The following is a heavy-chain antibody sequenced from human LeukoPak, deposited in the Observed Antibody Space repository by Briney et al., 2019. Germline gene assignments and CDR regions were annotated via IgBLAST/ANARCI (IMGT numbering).Heavy chain of an antibody. J-gene: IGHJ6*03. CDR1: GGSISSGDNY. D-gene: IGHD2-2*01. V-gene: IGHV4-31*03. Sequence: PSQTLSLTCTVSGGSISSGDNYWSWIRQHPGKGLEWIGYIYFSGSTNYNPSLESRVTMSVDTSKNQFFLELSSVTAADTAVYSCARDSGASDYHYMDVWGKGTTVTVSS. CDR2: IYFSGST. CDR3: ARDSGASDYHYMDV.